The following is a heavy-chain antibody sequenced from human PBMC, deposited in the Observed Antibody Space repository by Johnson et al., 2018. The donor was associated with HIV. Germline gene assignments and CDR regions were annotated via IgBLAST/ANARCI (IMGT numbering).Heavy chain of an antibody. D-gene: IGHD6-13*01. CDR1: GFTFSSYG. V-gene: IGHV3-33*06. Sequence: QVQLVESGGGVVQTGRSLRLSCAASGFTFSSYGMHWVRQAPGKGLEWVAVIWYDGSNKYYADSVKGRFTISRDNSKNTLYLQMNSLRAEDTAVYYCAKGIAAAASGAFDIWGQGTMVTVSS. J-gene: IGHJ3*02. CDR2: IWYDGSNK. CDR3: AKGIAAAASGAFDI.